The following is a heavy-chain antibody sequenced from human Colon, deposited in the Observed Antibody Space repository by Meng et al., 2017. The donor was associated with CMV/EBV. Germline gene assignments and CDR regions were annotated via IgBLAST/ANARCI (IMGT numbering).Heavy chain of an antibody. Sequence: ASVKVSCKASGYTFNNYGISWVRQAPGQGLEWVGWISVDSGKTNYAQKVQGRLTMTIDTSTTTAYMELGSLKSDDTAVYYCARGGNGVLRYFDWSPGHYYGMDVWGQGTTVTVSS. CDR3: ARGGNGVLRYFDWSPGHYYGMDV. V-gene: IGHV1-18*01. CDR1: GYTFNNYG. CDR2: ISVDSGKT. D-gene: IGHD3-9*01. J-gene: IGHJ6*02.